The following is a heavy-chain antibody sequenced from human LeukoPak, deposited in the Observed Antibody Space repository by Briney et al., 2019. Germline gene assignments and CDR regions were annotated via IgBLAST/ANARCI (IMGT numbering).Heavy chain of an antibody. CDR2: IWYDGSNK. D-gene: IGHD5-18*01. CDR3: ARGPLYSYGYDYFDY. CDR1: GFTFSSYG. Sequence: PGGSLRLSCAASGFTFSSYGMHWVRQAPGKGLEWVAVIWYDGSNKYYADSVKGRFTISRDNSKNTLYLQMNSLRAEDTAVYYCARGPLYSYGYDYFDYWGQETLVTVSS. V-gene: IGHV3-33*01. J-gene: IGHJ4*02.